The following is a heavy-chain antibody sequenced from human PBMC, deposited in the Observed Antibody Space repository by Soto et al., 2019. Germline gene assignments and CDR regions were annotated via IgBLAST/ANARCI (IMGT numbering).Heavy chain of an antibody. V-gene: IGHV3-23*01. CDR2: ISSSGGST. CDR3: ARTYGMDV. CDR1: GFTCSSSA. J-gene: IGHJ6*02. Sequence: GGSLRLSFAASGFTCSSSATNWVRQAPGKGLEWVSSISSSGGSTYYPDSVKGRFTISRDNSKNTLYLQMNSLRAEDTAVYYCARTYGMDVWGQGTTVTVSS.